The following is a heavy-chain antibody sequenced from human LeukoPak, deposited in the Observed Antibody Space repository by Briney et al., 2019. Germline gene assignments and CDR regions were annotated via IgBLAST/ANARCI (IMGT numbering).Heavy chain of an antibody. V-gene: IGHV3-66*01. CDR2: IYSGGST. CDR1: GFTVSSNY. Sequence: GGSLRLSCAASGFTVSSNYMSWVRQAPGKGLEWVSVIYSGGSTYYADFVKGRFTISRDNSKNTLYLQMNSLRAEDTAVYYCARDYYGSEGGNWFDPWGQGTLVTVSS. CDR3: ARDYYGSEGGNWFDP. J-gene: IGHJ5*02. D-gene: IGHD3-10*01.